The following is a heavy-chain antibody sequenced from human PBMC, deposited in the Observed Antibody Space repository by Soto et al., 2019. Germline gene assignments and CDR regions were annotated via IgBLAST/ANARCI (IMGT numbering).Heavy chain of an antibody. CDR2: FNPTGDTA. J-gene: IGHJ6*02. CDR3: ARGGRIVDTGIGYYYYHAMDV. V-gene: IGHV1-46*01. D-gene: IGHD5-18*01. Sequence: ASVKVSCKASGYTFTSYYIHWVRQAPGQGLEWVGIFNPTGDTASYAQKLQGRVTMTRDTSTGTAYMELGSLRSEDTAVYYCARGGRIVDTGIGYYYYHAMDVWGQGTTVTVSS. CDR1: GYTFTSYY.